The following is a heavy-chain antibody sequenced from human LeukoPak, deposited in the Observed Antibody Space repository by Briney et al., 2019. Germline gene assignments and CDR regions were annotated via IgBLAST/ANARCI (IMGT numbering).Heavy chain of an antibody. CDR1: GGSFSGYQ. D-gene: IGHD6-19*01. V-gene: IGHV4-34*01. CDR2: IYHSGST. Sequence: PSETLSLTCAVYGGSFSGYQWSWIRQPPGKGLEWIGSIYHSGSTYYNPSLKSRVTISVDTSKNQFSLKLSSVTAADTAVYYCARDGGWYSNYWGQGTLVTVSS. CDR3: ARDGGWYSNY. J-gene: IGHJ4*02.